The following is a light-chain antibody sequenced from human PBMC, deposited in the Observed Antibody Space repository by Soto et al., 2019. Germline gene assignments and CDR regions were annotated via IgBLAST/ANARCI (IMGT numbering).Light chain of an antibody. Sequence: EIVLTQSPGTLSLSPGERATLSCRASQSVSSSFLAWYQQKPGQAPRLLIYGAASRATGIPDRFSGSGSGTDFTLTISSLEHEDVAVYYCQQYGSSPITFGQGKRLEIK. CDR2: GAA. CDR1: QSVSSSF. CDR3: QQYGSSPIT. V-gene: IGKV3-20*01. J-gene: IGKJ5*01.